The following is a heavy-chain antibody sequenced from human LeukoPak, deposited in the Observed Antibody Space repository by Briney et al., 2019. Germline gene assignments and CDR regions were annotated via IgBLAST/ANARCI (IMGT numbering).Heavy chain of an antibody. Sequence: GGSLRLSCAASGSTFSSYAMHWVRQAPGKGLEWVAVISYVGSNKYYADSVKGRFTISRDNSKNTLYLQMNSLRAEDTAVYYCARGSLYYYGSGGDYWGQGTLVAVSS. D-gene: IGHD3-10*01. CDR1: GSTFSSYA. CDR2: ISYVGSNK. CDR3: ARGSLYYYGSGGDY. V-gene: IGHV3-30-3*01. J-gene: IGHJ4*02.